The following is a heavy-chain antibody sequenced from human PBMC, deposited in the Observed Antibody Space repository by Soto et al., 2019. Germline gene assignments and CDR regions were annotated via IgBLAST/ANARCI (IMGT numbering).Heavy chain of an antibody. CDR1: GFTFSSYA. Sequence: GGSLRLSCAASGFTFSSYAMSWVRQAPGKGLEWVSAISGSGGSTYYADSVKGRFTISRDNSKNTLYLQMNSLRAEDTAVYYCAKDPLRFLEWLPSYDAFDIWGQGTMVTVSS. J-gene: IGHJ3*02. CDR3: AKDPLRFLEWLPSYDAFDI. V-gene: IGHV3-23*01. CDR2: ISGSGGST. D-gene: IGHD3-3*01.